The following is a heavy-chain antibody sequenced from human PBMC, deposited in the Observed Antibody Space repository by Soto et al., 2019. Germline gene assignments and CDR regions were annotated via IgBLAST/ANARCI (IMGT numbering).Heavy chain of an antibody. Sequence: QITLKESGPTLVKPTQTLTLTCSFSGFSLSTNGVAVGWIRQPPGKPLEWLGTIYWDDDQRHSPPLKRRLTITRDTSKNQVVLTMTHMDPVDTATYYCAHRMVYDAFDFWGQGTMVTVSS. CDR3: AHRMVYDAFDF. D-gene: IGHD2-8*01. CDR2: IYWDDDQ. J-gene: IGHJ3*01. CDR1: GFSLSTNGVA. V-gene: IGHV2-5*02.